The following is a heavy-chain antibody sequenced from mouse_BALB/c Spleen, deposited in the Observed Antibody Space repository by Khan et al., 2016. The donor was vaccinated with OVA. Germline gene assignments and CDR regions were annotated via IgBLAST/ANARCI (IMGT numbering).Heavy chain of an antibody. D-gene: IGHD2-4*01. CDR2: IYPGTGSI. J-gene: IGHJ1*01. CDR1: GYIFTSYW. Sequence: QVQLKQSGAELVRPGASVKLSCKTSGYIFTSYWIHWVKQRSGQGLEWIARIYPGTGSIFFNEKFKGKATLTADKSSSTAYMQLSSLKSEDAAVYFCAICYDYETSYFDVGGAGTTVTVSS. V-gene: IGHV1-76*01. CDR3: AICYDYETSYFDV.